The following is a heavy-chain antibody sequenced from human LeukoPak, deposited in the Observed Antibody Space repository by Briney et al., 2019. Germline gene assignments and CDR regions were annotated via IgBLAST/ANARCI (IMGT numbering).Heavy chain of an antibody. CDR3: ALVRHYYYYMDV. V-gene: IGHV4-59*01. CDR2: IYYSGST. J-gene: IGHJ6*03. CDR1: GGSIRSYY. Sequence: SETLSLTCTVSGGSIRSYYWSWIRQPPGKGLEWIGYIYYSGSTNYNPSLKSRVTISVDTSKNQFSLKLSSVTAADTAVYYCALVRHYYYYMDVWGKGTTVTVSS. D-gene: IGHD6-13*01.